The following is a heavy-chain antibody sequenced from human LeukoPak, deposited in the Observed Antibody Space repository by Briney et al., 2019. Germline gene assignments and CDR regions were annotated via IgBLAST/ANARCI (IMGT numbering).Heavy chain of an antibody. J-gene: IGHJ4*02. CDR3: ARGGDIVATIDFDY. CDR1: GGTFSSYA. D-gene: IGHD5-12*01. CDR2: INPNSGGT. Sequence: GASVKVSCKASGGTFSSYAISWVRQAPGQGLEWMGWINPNSGGTNYAQKFQGRVTMTRDTSISTAYMELSRLRSDDTAVYYCARGGDIVATIDFDYWGQGTLVTVSS. V-gene: IGHV1-2*02.